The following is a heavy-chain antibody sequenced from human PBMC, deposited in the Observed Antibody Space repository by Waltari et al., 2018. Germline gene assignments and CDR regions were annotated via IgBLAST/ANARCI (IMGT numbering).Heavy chain of an antibody. CDR2: IYHSGST. V-gene: IGHV4-59*11. D-gene: IGHD3-10*01. Sequence: QVQLQESGPGLVKPSEPLSLTCTVSGGPISSHYWSWIRQPPGKGLEWIGYIYHSGSTYYNPSLKSRVTISVDTSKNQFSLKLSSLTAADTAVYYCARLYGSGSNYWGQGTLVTVSS. J-gene: IGHJ4*02. CDR1: GGPISSHY. CDR3: ARLYGSGSNY.